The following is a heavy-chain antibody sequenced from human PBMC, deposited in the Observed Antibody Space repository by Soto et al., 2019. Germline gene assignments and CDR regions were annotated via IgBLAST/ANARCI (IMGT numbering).Heavy chain of an antibody. J-gene: IGHJ5*02. V-gene: IGHV5-51*01. Sequence: GESLKISCKGSGYSFTSYWIGWVRQMPGKGLEWMGIIYPGDSDTRYSPSFQGQVTISADKSISTAYLQWSSLKASDTAMYYCARRNLYCSDGSCYLDWFDPCGQRPLFTVSS. CDR1: GYSFTSYW. CDR2: IYPGDSDT. D-gene: IGHD2-15*01. CDR3: ARRNLYCSDGSCYLDWFDP.